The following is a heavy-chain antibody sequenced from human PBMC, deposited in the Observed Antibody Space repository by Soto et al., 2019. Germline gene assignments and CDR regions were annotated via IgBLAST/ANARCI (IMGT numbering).Heavy chain of an antibody. CDR2: ISGSGGGT. V-gene: IGHV3-23*01. Sequence: VGSLRLSCAASGFTFSSYAMSWVRQAPGKGLEWVSAISGSGGGTHYADSVKGRFTISRDNSKDTLYLQMNSLRAEDTAVYSCAKAWMDNARQRYFDHWGQGTLVTVSS. D-gene: IGHD5-12*01. CDR1: GFTFSSYA. CDR3: AKAWMDNARQRYFDH. J-gene: IGHJ4*02.